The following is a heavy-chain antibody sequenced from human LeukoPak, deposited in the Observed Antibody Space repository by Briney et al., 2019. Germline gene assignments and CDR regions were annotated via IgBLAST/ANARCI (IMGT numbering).Heavy chain of an antibody. J-gene: IGHJ5*02. CDR3: ARATPGFSSGWFNNWFDP. V-gene: IGHV4-61*01. CDR1: GGSVRSNSYY. CDR2: IYHSGTT. D-gene: IGHD6-19*01. Sequence: SETLSLTCTVSGGSVRSNSYYWSWIRQPPGKGLEWIGYIYHSGTTNYNPSLKSRVTISVDPSKNQFSLNLSPVTAADTAVYYCARATPGFSSGWFNNWFDPWGQGTLVTVSS.